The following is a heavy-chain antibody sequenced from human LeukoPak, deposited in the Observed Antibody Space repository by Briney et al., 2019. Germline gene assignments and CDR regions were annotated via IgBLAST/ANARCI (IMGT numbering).Heavy chain of an antibody. D-gene: IGHD4-11*01. V-gene: IGHV4-61*02. CDR2: IYTGGST. CDR1: GGFISSGGYY. J-gene: IGHJ5*02. Sequence: SETLSLTCSVSGGFISSGGYYWSWLRQPAGKGLEWIGRIYTGGSTNCNPSLKSRVTMSVDTSKNQFSLKLTSVTAADTAVYYCARTSTVTTAFDIWGQGTLVTVSS. CDR3: ARTSTVTTAFDI.